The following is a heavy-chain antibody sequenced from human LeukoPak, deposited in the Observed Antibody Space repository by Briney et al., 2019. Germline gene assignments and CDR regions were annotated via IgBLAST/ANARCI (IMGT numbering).Heavy chain of an antibody. Sequence: GGSLRLSCAASGFTFSSYAMSWVRQAPGKGLEWVSIISGSADITYYADSVKGRFTISRDSSKNTLFLQMNSLRAEDTAIYYCAKRKYYESGPFDFWGQGTLVTVSS. V-gene: IGHV3-23*01. CDR1: GFTFSSYA. CDR2: ISGSADIT. D-gene: IGHD3-10*01. J-gene: IGHJ4*02. CDR3: AKRKYYESGPFDF.